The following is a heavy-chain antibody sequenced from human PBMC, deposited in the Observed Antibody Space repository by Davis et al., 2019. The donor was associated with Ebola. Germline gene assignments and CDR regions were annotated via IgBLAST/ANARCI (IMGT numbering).Heavy chain of an antibody. J-gene: IGHJ6*04. CDR1: GFTFSSYA. CDR2: IKEDGSEK. CDR3: ARDDYDFWGGYSPVYYYGMDV. Sequence: GESLKISCAASGFTFSSYAMSWVRQAPGKGLEWVATIKEDGSEKYYVDSVKGRFTISRDNAKNSLYLQMNSLRVEDTAVYYCARDDYDFWGGYSPVYYYGMDVWGKGTTVTVSS. D-gene: IGHD3-3*01. V-gene: IGHV3-7*01.